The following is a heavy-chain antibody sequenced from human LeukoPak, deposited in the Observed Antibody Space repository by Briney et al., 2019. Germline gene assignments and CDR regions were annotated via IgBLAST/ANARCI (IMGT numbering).Heavy chain of an antibody. CDR3: ARVFLSAAGFNWFDP. J-gene: IGHJ5*02. D-gene: IGHD6-13*01. CDR2: IYYSGST. Sequence: GSLRLSCAASGFTVSSNYMSWIRQPPGKGLEWIGYIYYSGSTNYNPSLKSRVTISVDTSKNQFSLKLSSVTAADTAVYYCARVFLSAAGFNWFDPWGQGTLVTVSS. V-gene: IGHV4-59*02. CDR1: GFTVSSNY.